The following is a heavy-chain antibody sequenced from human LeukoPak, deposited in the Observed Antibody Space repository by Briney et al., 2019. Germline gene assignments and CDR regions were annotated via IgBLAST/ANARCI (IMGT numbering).Heavy chain of an antibody. J-gene: IGHJ6*02. CDR1: GLTFSSYG. Sequence: QTGGSLRLSCAASGLTFSSYGMHWVRQAPGKGLEWVAVISYDGSNKYYADSVKGRFTISRDNSKNTLYLQMNSLRAEVTAVYYCAKDLAVVGYYYGMDVWGQGTTVTVSS. D-gene: IGHD4-23*01. CDR2: ISYDGSNK. V-gene: IGHV3-30*18. CDR3: AKDLAVVGYYYGMDV.